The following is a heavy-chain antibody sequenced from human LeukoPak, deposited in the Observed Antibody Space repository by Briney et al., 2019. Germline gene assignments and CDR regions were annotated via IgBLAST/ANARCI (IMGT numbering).Heavy chain of an antibody. J-gene: IGHJ4*02. CDR1: GFTFSSYG. D-gene: IGHD1-1*01. CDR2: IWYDGSNK. CDR3: ARDLENWNPLDY. V-gene: IGHV3-33*01. Sequence: PGGSLRLSCAASGFTFSSYGMHWVRQAPGKGLEWVAVIWYDGSNKYYADSVKGRFTISRDNSKNTLYLQMSSLRAEDTAVYYCARDLENWNPLDYWGQGTLVTVSS.